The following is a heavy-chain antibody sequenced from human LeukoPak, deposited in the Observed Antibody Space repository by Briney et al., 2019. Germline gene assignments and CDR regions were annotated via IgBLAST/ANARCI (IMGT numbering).Heavy chain of an antibody. CDR3: VTYRAGDINWFDP. D-gene: IGHD2-21*01. J-gene: IGHJ5*02. Sequence: SQTLSLTCTVSGGSTSTGGYYWSWIRQFPGKGLQWIGYLDDSGSTRYNPSLKSRVGISSDTSKNQFSLRLRSVTAADTAMYYCVTYRAGDINWFDPWGQGILVTVSS. CDR1: GGSTSTGGYY. V-gene: IGHV4-31*03. CDR2: LDDSGST.